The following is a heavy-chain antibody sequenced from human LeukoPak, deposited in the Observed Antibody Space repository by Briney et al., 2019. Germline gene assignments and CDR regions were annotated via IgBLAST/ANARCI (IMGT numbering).Heavy chain of an antibody. D-gene: IGHD2-2*01. CDR1: GFTFSSYA. V-gene: IGHV3-23*01. Sequence: GGSLRLSCAASGFTFSSYAMSWVRQAPGKGLEWVSAISGSGGSTYYADSVKGRFTISRDNSKNTLYLQTNSLRAEDTAVYYCAKVMRLVVVPAAIGFGLEYWGQGTPVTVSS. J-gene: IGHJ4*02. CDR3: AKVMRLVVVPAAIGFGLEY. CDR2: ISGSGGST.